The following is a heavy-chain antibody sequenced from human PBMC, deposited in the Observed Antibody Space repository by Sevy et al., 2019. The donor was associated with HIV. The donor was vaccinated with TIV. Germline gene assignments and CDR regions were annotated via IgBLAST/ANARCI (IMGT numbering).Heavy chain of an antibody. V-gene: IGHV3-7*01. J-gene: IGHJ6*02. D-gene: IGHD2-15*01. Sequence: GGSLRLSCAASGFTFSSYGMHWVRQAPGKGLEWVANIKQDGSEKYYVDSVKGRFTISRDNAKNSLYLQMNSLRAEDTAVYYCASAGIVVVVAARKEHYGMDVWGQGTTVTVSS. CDR3: ASAGIVVVVAARKEHYGMDV. CDR1: GFTFSSYG. CDR2: IKQDGSEK.